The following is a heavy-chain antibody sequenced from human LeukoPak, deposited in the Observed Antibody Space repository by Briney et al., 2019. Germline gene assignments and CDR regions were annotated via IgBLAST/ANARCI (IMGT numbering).Heavy chain of an antibody. D-gene: IGHD5-18*01. CDR1: GFTFSRDW. J-gene: IGHJ6*03. Sequence: GGSLRLSCAASGFTFSRDWMNWVRQAPGKTLEWVANINQDGSKKNYVDSVKGRFTISRDNAKNSVYLQMNSLRDEDTAVYYCAKGEYSYGFYYYYMDVWGKGTTVTVSS. V-gene: IGHV3-7*03. CDR2: INQDGSKK. CDR3: AKGEYSYGFYYYYMDV.